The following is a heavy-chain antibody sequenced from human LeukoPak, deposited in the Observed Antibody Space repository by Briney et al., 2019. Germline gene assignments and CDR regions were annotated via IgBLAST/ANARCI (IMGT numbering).Heavy chain of an antibody. V-gene: IGHV4-4*02. CDR3: ARGSAAGTPSWFDY. CDR1: GGSISSSNW. CDR2: IYHSGST. Sequence: PSGTLSLTCAVSGGSISSSNWWSWVRPPPGKGLEWNGEIYHSGSTNYNPSLKSRVTISVDKSKNQFSLKLSSVTAADTAVYYCARGSAAGTPSWFDYWGQGTLVTVSS. D-gene: IGHD6-13*01. J-gene: IGHJ4*02.